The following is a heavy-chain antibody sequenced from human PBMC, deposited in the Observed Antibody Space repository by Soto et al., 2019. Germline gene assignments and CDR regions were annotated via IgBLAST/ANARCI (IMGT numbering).Heavy chain of an antibody. J-gene: IGHJ4*01. CDR1: GFMFSNHG. Sequence: PGGSLRLSCAASGFMFSNHGMSWIRQAPGKGLEWVSYINSRSSSTNYADSVKGRFTISRDNAKNSMYLQMNSLTVEDTAVYYCAREVDRALVGSPHYFDYWGQGTLVTVSS. CDR3: AREVDRALVGSPHYFDY. V-gene: IGHV3-11*05. CDR2: INSRSSST. D-gene: IGHD5-18*01.